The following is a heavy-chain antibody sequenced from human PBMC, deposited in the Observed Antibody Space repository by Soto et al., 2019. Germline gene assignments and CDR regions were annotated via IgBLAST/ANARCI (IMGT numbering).Heavy chain of an antibody. D-gene: IGHD3-3*01. CDR3: ARSWGRVYDFWSGYYTGGYFDY. Sequence: PSETLSLTXPVYGASFSGYYWSWIRQPPGKGLEWIGEINHSGSTNYNPSLKSRVTISVDTSKNQFSLKLSSVTAADTAVYYCARSWGRVYDFWSGYYTGGYFDYWGQGTLVTVSS. J-gene: IGHJ4*02. V-gene: IGHV4-34*01. CDR1: GASFSGYY. CDR2: INHSGST.